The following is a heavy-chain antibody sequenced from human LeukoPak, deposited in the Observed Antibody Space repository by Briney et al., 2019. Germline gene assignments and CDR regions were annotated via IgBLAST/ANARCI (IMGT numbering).Heavy chain of an antibody. J-gene: IGHJ4*02. Sequence: GGSLRLSCAASGFTFSASWMTWVRQAPGKGLEWVANIKQDGSEKYYVDSVKGRFTISRDNAKNSLYLQMNSLRAEDTAVYYCAKEKTSAYDFDYWGQGTLVTVSS. CDR3: AKEKTSAYDFDY. V-gene: IGHV3-7*03. D-gene: IGHD5-12*01. CDR2: IKQDGSEK. CDR1: GFTFSASW.